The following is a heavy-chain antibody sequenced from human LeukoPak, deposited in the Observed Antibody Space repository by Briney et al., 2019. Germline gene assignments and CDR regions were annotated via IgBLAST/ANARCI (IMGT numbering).Heavy chain of an antibody. J-gene: IGHJ6*03. V-gene: IGHV1-18*01. CDR2: ISAYNGNT. D-gene: IGHD2-2*01. CDR3: ARASSGTSPKWRYYYYYYMDV. CDR1: GYTFTSYG. Sequence: ASVKVSCKASGYTFTSYGISWVRQAPGQGLEWMGWISAYNGNTNYAQKLQGRVTMTTDTSTSTAYMELSSLRSEDTAVYYCARASSGTSPKWRYYYYYYMDVWGKGTTVTVSS.